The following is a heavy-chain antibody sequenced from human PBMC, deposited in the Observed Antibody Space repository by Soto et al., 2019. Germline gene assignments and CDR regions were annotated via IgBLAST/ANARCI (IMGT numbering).Heavy chain of an antibody. D-gene: IGHD2-2*01. J-gene: IGHJ3*02. CDR3: ARALGYCSSTSCYEAGAFDI. Sequence: QVQLVQSGAEVKKPGASVKVSCKASGYTFTSYGISWVRQAPGQGLEWMGWISTYNGNTNYAQKLQGRVTMTTATSTSTAYMELRSLRSDDTAVYYCARALGYCSSTSCYEAGAFDIWGQGTMVTVSS. V-gene: IGHV1-18*01. CDR1: GYTFTSYG. CDR2: ISTYNGNT.